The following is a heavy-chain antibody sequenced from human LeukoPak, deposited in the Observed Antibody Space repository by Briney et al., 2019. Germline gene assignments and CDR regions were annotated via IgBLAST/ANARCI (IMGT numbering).Heavy chain of an antibody. Sequence: GGSLRLSCVASGITFSHYSMNWVRQAPGKGLEWVSYISSFSGTINYADSVKGRFTISRDNAKNSLYLQMNSLRAEDTAVYYCAKDRVLRYFDWLFDLDYWGQGTLVTVSS. CDR2: ISSFSGTI. CDR3: AKDRVLRYFDWLFDLDY. D-gene: IGHD3-9*01. V-gene: IGHV3-48*01. J-gene: IGHJ4*02. CDR1: GITFSHYS.